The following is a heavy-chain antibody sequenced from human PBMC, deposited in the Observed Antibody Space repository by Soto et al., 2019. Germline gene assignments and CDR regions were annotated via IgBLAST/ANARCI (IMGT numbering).Heavy chain of an antibody. D-gene: IGHD3-10*01. V-gene: IGHV3-23*01. Sequence: GGSLRLSCAASGFTFSSYAMSWVRQAPGKGLEWVSAISGSGGSTYYADSVKGRFTISRDNSKNTLYLQMNSLRAEDTAVYYCAKVRITMVRGVITPDAFDIWGQGAMVTVSS. CDR3: AKVRITMVRGVITPDAFDI. CDR1: GFTFSSYA. CDR2: ISGSGGST. J-gene: IGHJ3*02.